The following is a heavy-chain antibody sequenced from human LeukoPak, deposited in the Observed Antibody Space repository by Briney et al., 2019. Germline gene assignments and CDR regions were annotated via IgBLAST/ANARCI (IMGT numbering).Heavy chain of an antibody. CDR2: ISYDGSNK. D-gene: IGHD3-22*01. V-gene: IGHV3-30*18. CDR3: AKELLQDSSGYYDY. J-gene: IGHJ4*02. CDR1: GFTFSSYG. Sequence: PGGSLRLSCAASGFTFSSYGMHWVRQAPGKGLEWVAVISYDGSNKYYADSVKGRFTISRDNSKNTLYLQMNSLRAEDTAVYYCAKELLQDSSGYYDYWGQGTLVTVSS.